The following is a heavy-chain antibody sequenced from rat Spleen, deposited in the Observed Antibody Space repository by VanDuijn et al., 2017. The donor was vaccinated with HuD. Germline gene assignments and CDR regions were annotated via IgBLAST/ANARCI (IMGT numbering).Heavy chain of an antibody. CDR1: GLSLTSSS. CDR3: ARNRGTTGRHYFDY. D-gene: IGHD1-7*01. Sequence: QVQLKESGPGLVQPSQTLSLTCTVSGLSLTSSSVSWIRQPPGKGLEWMGVIWNHGGTDYNSAIKSRLSISRDTSKSQVFLKMNSLQTEDTAMYFCARNRGTTGRHYFDYWGQGVMVTVSS. V-gene: IGHV2-47*01. J-gene: IGHJ2*01. CDR2: IWNHGGT.